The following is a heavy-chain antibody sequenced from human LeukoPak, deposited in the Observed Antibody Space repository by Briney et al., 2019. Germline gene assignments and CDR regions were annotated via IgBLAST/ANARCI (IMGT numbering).Heavy chain of an antibody. CDR2: MYLSGTT. D-gene: IGHD3-22*01. CDR1: GDSINSLDL. V-gene: IGHV4-4*02. CDR3: AGLVGRYSSGLYYYYFDY. Sequence: SGTLSLTCTVSGDSINSLDLWSWIRQPPGKGLEWIGEMYLSGTTHSNPSVKSRVTISIDKSKNQFFLNLSSVTAADTAVYYCAGLVGRYSSGLYYYYFDYWGQGTLVTVSS. J-gene: IGHJ4*02.